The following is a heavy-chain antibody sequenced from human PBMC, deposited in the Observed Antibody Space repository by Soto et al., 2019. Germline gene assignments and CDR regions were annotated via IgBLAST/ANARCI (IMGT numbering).Heavy chain of an antibody. D-gene: IGHD5-12*01. Sequence: QVQPVESGGGVVQPGRSLRLSCVVSGFTFRSYAMHWVRQAPGKGLECVAVISNDGNNNYHADSVKGRFTISRDNSKNTLYLHMDSLRAEDTALYYCSRFVGYGGSEYYFDNWGQGIQVIVST. CDR2: ISNDGNNN. J-gene: IGHJ4*02. CDR1: GFTFRSYA. CDR3: SRFVGYGGSEYYFDN. V-gene: IGHV3-30-3*02.